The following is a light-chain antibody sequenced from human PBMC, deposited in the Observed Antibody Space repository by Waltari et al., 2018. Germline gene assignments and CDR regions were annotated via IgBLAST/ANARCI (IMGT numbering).Light chain of an antibody. V-gene: IGLV2-23*02. CDR2: EVS. Sequence: QSALTQPASVSGSPGQSITISCTGSSSDVGGYDLVSWYQQRPGKAPKLMIYEVSKRPSGVSNRFSGSKSGNTASLTISGLQGEDEADYYCCSYVGSSTFLYVFGIGTKVTVL. CDR1: SSDVGGYDL. J-gene: IGLJ1*01. CDR3: CSYVGSSTFLYV.